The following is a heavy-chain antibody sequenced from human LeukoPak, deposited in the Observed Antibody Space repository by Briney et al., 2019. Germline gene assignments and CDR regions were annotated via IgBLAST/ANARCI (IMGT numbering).Heavy chain of an antibody. J-gene: IGHJ4*02. CDR2: ISGSGSSI. D-gene: IGHD2-15*01. V-gene: IGHV3-23*01. CDR1: GFTFTSYG. Sequence: GGTLRLSCAASGFTFTSYGMSWVRQAPGKGLEWVSSISGSGSSIYYADSVKGRFTISRDNSKNTLYLQMNSLRAEDTAVYYCAKDHLRYCSGGSCYSDYWGQGTLVTVSS. CDR3: AKDHLRYCSGGSCYSDY.